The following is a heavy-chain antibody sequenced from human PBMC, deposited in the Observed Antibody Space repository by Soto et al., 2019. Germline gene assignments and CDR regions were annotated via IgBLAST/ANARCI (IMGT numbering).Heavy chain of an antibody. V-gene: IGHV3-30*18. CDR2: ISYDGSNK. J-gene: IGHJ6*02. CDR1: GFTFSSYG. Sequence: TGGSLRLSCAASGFTFSSYGMHWVRQAPGKGLEWVAVISYDGSNKYYADSVKGRFTISRDNSKNTLYLQMNSLRAEDTAVYYCAKDRRKDYYYYYGMDVWGQGTTVTVSS. CDR3: AKDRRKDYYYYYGMDV.